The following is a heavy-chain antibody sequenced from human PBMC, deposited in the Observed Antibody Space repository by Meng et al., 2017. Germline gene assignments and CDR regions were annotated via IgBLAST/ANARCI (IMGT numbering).Heavy chain of an antibody. CDR1: GFTFSDYY. V-gene: IGHV3-11*04. D-gene: IGHD3-3*01. J-gene: IGHJ3*02. CDR2: ISSSGSTI. Sequence: GGSLRLSCAASGFTFSDYYMSWIRQAPGKGLEWVSYISSSGSTIYYADSVKGRFTISRDNAKNSLYLQMNSLRAEDTAVYYCAKDATIFGVVIMRGAFDIWGQGTMVTVSS. CDR3: AKDATIFGVVIMRGAFDI.